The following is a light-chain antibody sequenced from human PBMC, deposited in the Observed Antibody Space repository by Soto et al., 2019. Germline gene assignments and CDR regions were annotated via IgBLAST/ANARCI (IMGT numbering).Light chain of an antibody. Sequence: EIVLTQSPGTLSLSPVERATLSCRASQSVSSSFLAWYQQKPGQAPRLLIYGASSRATGIPDRFSGSGSGTDFTLTISRLEPEDFAVYYCQQYGRSPWTFGQGTKVEIK. CDR1: QSVSSSF. CDR2: GAS. V-gene: IGKV3-20*01. J-gene: IGKJ1*01. CDR3: QQYGRSPWT.